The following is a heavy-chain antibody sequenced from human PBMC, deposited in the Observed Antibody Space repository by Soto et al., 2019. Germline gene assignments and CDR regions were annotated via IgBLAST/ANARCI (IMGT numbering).Heavy chain of an antibody. D-gene: IGHD6-6*01. CDR3: AKDLDSSSSYPDH. V-gene: IGHV3-23*01. Sequence: EVQLLGSGGGLVQPGGSLRLSCAASGFTFSDYAMSWVRQAPGKGLEWVSAISGSGGTTYYADSVKGRFTISRDNSKNTLYLQMNSLRAEDTAVYSCAKDLDSSSSYPDHWGQGTLVTVSS. CDR1: GFTFSDYA. CDR2: ISGSGGTT. J-gene: IGHJ4*02.